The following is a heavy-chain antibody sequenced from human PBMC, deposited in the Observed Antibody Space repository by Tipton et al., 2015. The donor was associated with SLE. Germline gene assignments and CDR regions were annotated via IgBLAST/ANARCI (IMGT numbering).Heavy chain of an antibody. CDR1: GGSIGSHY. Sequence: TLSLTCTVSGGSIGSHYWNWLRQPPGRGLEWIGYIYHSGSTHYNSSLKSRVTMSVDTSKNQFSLRLNSMTAADTAVFYCARENSYVFDYWGQGTLVTVSS. D-gene: IGHD5-18*01. V-gene: IGHV4-59*11. J-gene: IGHJ4*02. CDR3: ARENSYVFDY. CDR2: IYHSGST.